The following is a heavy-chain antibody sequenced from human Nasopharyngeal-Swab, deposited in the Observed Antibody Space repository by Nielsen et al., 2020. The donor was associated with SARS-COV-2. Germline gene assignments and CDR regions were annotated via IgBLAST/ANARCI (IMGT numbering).Heavy chain of an antibody. J-gene: IGHJ3*02. V-gene: IGHV1-24*01. CDR2: FDPEDGET. CDR3: ATVAVGATPGGAFDI. D-gene: IGHD1-26*01. CDR1: GYTFTGYY. Sequence: ASVKVSCKASGYTFTGYYMHWVRQAPGKGLEWMGGFDPEDGETIYAQKFQGRVTMTEDTSTDTAYMELSSLRSEDTAVYYCATVAVGATPGGAFDIWGQGTMVTVSS.